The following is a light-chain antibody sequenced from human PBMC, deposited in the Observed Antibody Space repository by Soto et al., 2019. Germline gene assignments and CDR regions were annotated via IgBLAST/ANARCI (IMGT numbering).Light chain of an antibody. CDR1: QSVTSNY. J-gene: IGKJ2*01. CDR3: QQYGRSPHT. CDR2: GAS. Sequence: EIVLTQSPGTLSLSLGERATLSCRASQSVTSNYLAWYQQEPGQAPRLLIYGASSRATGIPDRFSGSGSGTDFTLTISRLEPEDFAVYYCQQYGRSPHTFGQGTKLEIK. V-gene: IGKV3-20*01.